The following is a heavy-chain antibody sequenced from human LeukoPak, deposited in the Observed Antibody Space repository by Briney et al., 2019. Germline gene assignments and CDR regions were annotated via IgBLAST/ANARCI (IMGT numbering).Heavy chain of an antibody. V-gene: IGHV3-74*01. CDR3: ARVGYYYGYDY. D-gene: IGHD3-16*01. CDR1: GFTFSSYW. CDR2: INSDGSST. Sequence: GGSLRLSCTASGFTFSSYWMHWVRQAPGKGLVWVSRINSDGSSTSYADSVKGRFTISRDNAKNTLYLQMNSLRAEDTAVYYCARVGYYYGYDYWGQGTLVTVPS. J-gene: IGHJ4*02.